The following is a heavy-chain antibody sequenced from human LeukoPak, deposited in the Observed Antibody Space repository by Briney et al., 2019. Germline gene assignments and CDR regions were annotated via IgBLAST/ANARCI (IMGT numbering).Heavy chain of an antibody. Sequence: GGSLRLSCAASGFIFSNYAMYWVRQAPGKGLEWVSAISGRSDNTYYADSVKGRFTLSRGSSKNTLYLQMNSLRADDTAVYYCAKWGDYDVLTGYYVSDFWGQGTLVTVSS. CDR3: AKWGDYDVLTGYYVSDF. CDR2: ISGRSDNT. CDR1: GFIFSNYA. V-gene: IGHV3-23*01. D-gene: IGHD3-9*01. J-gene: IGHJ4*02.